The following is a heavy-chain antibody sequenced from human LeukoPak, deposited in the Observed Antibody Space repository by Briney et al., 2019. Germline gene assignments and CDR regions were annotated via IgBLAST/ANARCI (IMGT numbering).Heavy chain of an antibody. CDR2: INTYKGDT. V-gene: IGHV1-18*01. J-gene: IGHJ4*02. D-gene: IGHD4-23*01. CDR1: GYTLTNYN. Sequence: ASVKVSRKASGYTLTNYNISWVRQAPGQGLEWMGWINTYKGDTLYAQKLQGRVTMTADTSTNTAYMELRSLRFDDTAVYYCAREFGHCYGDNYFYFFDTWGQGFRVTVSS. CDR3: AREFGHCYGDNYFYFFDT.